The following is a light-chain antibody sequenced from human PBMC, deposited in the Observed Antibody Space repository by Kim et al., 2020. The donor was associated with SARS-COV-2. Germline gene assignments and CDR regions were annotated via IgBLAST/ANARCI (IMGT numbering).Light chain of an antibody. J-gene: IGLJ3*02. CDR3: SSYTSSKTWL. CDR2: DVT. Sequence: GQSITNSCTVTNSDIGGYNYVSWYQHHPGKAPKLLIYDVTKRPSGVSNRFSGSKSGSTASLTISGLQAEDEADYYCSSYTSSKTWLFGGGTQLTVL. CDR1: NSDIGGYNY. V-gene: IGLV2-14*03.